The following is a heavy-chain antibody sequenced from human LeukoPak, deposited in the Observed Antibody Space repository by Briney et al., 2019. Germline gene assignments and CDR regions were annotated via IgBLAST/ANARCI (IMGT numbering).Heavy chain of an antibody. CDR1: GFTFSSYA. J-gene: IGHJ4*02. V-gene: IGHV3-23*01. Sequence: GGSLRLSCAASGFTFSSYAMSWVRQAPGKGLEWVSSISGSGGSTYYADSVKGRFTISRDNSKNTLYLQMNSLRAEDTAVYYCAKCIFEGGCYDFDYWGQGTLVTVSS. CDR3: AKCIFEGGCYDFDY. D-gene: IGHD3-3*02. CDR2: ISGSGGST.